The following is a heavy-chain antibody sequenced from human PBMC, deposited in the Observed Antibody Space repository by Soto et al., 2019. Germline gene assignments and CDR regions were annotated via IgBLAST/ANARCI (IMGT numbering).Heavy chain of an antibody. Sequence: PGGSLRLSCEASGFPFNTYAMTWFRQLPGMGLEWVSTTSIGDKTYYADSVKGRFTISRDNSKNTLYLHVNSLRVEDTAVYYCAKSPRRGYEAPWDYWGQGTQVTVS. CDR2: TSIGDKT. V-gene: IGHV3-23*01. J-gene: IGHJ4*02. D-gene: IGHD1-1*01. CDR1: GFPFNTYA. CDR3: AKSPRRGYEAPWDY.